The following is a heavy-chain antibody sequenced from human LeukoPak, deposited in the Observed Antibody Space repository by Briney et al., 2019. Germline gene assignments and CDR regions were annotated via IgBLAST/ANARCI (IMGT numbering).Heavy chain of an antibody. CDR3: ASARAGIAANYMYV. CDR2: ISISRSYI. V-gene: IGHV3-21*01. J-gene: IGHJ6*03. Sequence: GGSLTLSCAASGFTFSSYSMNWVRQAPGKGLEWVSSISISRSYIYYAHSVKGRFTISRDNAKNSLYLQMHRLRAEDTAVYYCASARAGIAANYMYVWGKGTTVTVSS. D-gene: IGHD6-13*01. CDR1: GFTFSSYS.